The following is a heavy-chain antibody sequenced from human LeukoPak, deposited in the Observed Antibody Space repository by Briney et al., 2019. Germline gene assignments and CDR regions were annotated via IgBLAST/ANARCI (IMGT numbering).Heavy chain of an antibody. J-gene: IGHJ6*03. CDR3: ATDLVGSYGHRPGYYIMDV. CDR1: GHSLSQLS. V-gene: IGHV1-24*01. D-gene: IGHD5-18*01. Sequence: ASVKVSCKVSGHSLSQLSIHWVRQAPGKGLEWMGGFDPEQAKTVYAQNFQGRVTMTEDTSSDTAYMELSSLRSEDTAVYYCATDLVGSYGHRPGYYIMDVWGKGTTVIVSS. CDR2: FDPEQAKT.